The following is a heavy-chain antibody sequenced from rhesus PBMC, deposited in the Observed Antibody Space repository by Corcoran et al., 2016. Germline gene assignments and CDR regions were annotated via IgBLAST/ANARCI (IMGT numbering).Heavy chain of an antibody. CDR3: ARLFGNYNWYIDL. CDR1: GGSVSRSNW. Sequence: QVQLQESGPAVVKPSETLSLTCAGSGGSVSRSNWWTWIRHAPGKGLDFIGGIYGSDGSTEYNPSLKSRVTFSIDTSKNHFSLKLSSVTAADTAVYYCARLFGNYNWYIDLWGPGTPITVSS. D-gene: IGHD4-35*01. J-gene: IGHJ2*01. V-gene: IGHV4-93*02. CDR2: IYGSDGST.